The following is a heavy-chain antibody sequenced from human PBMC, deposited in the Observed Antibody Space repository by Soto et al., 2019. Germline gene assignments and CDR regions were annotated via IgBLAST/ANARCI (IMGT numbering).Heavy chain of an antibody. D-gene: IGHD6-19*01. J-gene: IGHJ5*02. CDR3: ARGRAGRRTSIAVAGLRNWFDP. CDR1: GGSFSGYY. Sequence: PSETLSLTCAVYGGSFSGYYWSWIRQPPGKGLEWIGEINHSGSTNYNPSLKSRVTISVDTSKNQFSLKLSSVTAADTAVYYCARGRAGRRTSIAVAGLRNWFDPWGQGTLVTVSS. CDR2: INHSGST. V-gene: IGHV4-34*01.